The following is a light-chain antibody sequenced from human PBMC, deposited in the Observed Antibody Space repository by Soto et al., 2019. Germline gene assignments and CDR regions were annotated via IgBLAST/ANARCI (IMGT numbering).Light chain of an antibody. V-gene: IGKV3-20*01. J-gene: IGKJ5*01. CDR3: QQYGSSSIT. Sequence: EIVLTQSPGTLSLSPGERATLSCRDSQSVSSSYLAWDQQKPGQAPRLFIYGASSRSTGIPDRFSGSGSGTDFTLTISRLEPEDFAVYYCQQYGSSSITFGQGTRLEIK. CDR1: QSVSSSY. CDR2: GAS.